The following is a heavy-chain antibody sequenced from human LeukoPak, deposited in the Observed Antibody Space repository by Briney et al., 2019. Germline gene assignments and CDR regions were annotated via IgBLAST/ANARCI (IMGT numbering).Heavy chain of an antibody. V-gene: IGHV4-59*01. CDR1: GGSISSYY. Sequence: SETLSLTCTVSGGSISSYYWSWIRQPPGKGLEWIGYIYYSGSTNYNPSLQSRVTLSVDTSKNQFSLNLSSVTAADTAVYYCARSYFGSGSPRRALDIGGQGTMVTVA. CDR3: ARSYFGSGSPRRALDI. D-gene: IGHD3-10*01. CDR2: IYYSGST. J-gene: IGHJ3*02.